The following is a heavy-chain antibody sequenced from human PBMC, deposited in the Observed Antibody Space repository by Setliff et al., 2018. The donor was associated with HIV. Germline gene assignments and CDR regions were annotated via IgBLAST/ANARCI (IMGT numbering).Heavy chain of an antibody. D-gene: IGHD3-22*01. CDR3: KADSSGYP. Sequence: KVSCKASGYTFTSYGISWVRQASGKGLEWVGRIGSKANSYATAYAASVKGRFTTSREDSKNTAYLQMNSLKTEDTAVYYCKADSSGYPWGQGTLVTVSS. V-gene: IGHV3-73*01. CDR2: IGSKANSYAT. J-gene: IGHJ5*02. CDR1: GYTFTSYG.